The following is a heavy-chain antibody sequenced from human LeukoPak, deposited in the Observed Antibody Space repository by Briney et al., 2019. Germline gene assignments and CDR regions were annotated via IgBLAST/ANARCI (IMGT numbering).Heavy chain of an antibody. CDR1: GYTFIDYY. D-gene: IGHD2-2*01. V-gene: IGHV1-2*02. Sequence: ASVKVSCKASGYTFIDYYIHWVRQAPGQGLEWMGWINPNSGVTNYAQKFQGRVTMTRNTSISTADMELSSLTSDDTAVYYCARDYASGWFANWGQGTLVTVSS. CDR3: ARDYASGWFAN. CDR2: INPNSGVT. J-gene: IGHJ5*02.